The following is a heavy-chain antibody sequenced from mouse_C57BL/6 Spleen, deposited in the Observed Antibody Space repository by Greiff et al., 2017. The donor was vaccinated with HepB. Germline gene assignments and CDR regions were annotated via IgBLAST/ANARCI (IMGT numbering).Heavy chain of an antibody. CDR1: GYSITSGYY. CDR3: ASYDYDGYFDV. D-gene: IGHD2-4*01. V-gene: IGHV3-6*01. J-gene: IGHJ1*03. CDR2: ISYDGSN. Sequence: EVHLVESGPGLVKPSQSLSLTCSVTGYSITSGYYWNWIRQFPGNKLEWMGYISYDGSNNYNPSLKNRISITRDTSKNQFFLKLNSVTTEDTATYYCASYDYDGYFDVWGTGTTVTVSS.